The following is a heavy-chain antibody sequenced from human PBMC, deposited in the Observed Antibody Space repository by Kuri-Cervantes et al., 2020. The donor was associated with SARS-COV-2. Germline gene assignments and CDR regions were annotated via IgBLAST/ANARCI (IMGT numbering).Heavy chain of an antibody. CDR2: ISSSSRTR. V-gene: IGHV3-48*02. CDR1: GFTFSSYS. CDR3: ARSYTEYSGYDYPLASRYYFDY. J-gene: IGHJ4*02. D-gene: IGHD5-12*01. Sequence: GESLKISCAASGFTFSSYSMNWVRQAPGKGLEWVSYISSSSRTRYYADSVKGRFTISRDNAKNSLYLQMNSMRDEGTAVYYCARSYTEYSGYDYPLASRYYFDYWGQGTLVTVSS.